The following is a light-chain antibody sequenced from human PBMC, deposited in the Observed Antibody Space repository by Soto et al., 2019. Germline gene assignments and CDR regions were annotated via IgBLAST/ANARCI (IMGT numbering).Light chain of an antibody. CDR2: GAS. J-gene: IGKJ4*01. CDR1: QTIDTF. CDR3: QQSYTLPLS. V-gene: IGKV1-39*01. Sequence: DIQMTQSPPSLSASVGDRVTITCRASQTIDTFANWYQQQPGKAPKLLIFGASSLHTGVPSRFSGSGSGTDFTLTISSLQPEDFATYHRQQSYTLPLSFDGGTRVEIK.